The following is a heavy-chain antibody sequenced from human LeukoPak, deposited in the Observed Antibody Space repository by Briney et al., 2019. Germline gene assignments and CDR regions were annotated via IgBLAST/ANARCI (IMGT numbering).Heavy chain of an antibody. CDR2: ISYDGSNK. Sequence: GGSLRLSCAASGFTFSSYAMHGVRQAPGKGLGWGAVISYDGSNKYYADSVKGRFTIPRDNSKTTLYLQMNSLRGEDTAVYYCAKGQAPDYWGQGPLVTVSS. J-gene: IGHJ4*02. CDR3: AKGQAPDY. V-gene: IGHV3-30*04. CDR1: GFTFSSYA.